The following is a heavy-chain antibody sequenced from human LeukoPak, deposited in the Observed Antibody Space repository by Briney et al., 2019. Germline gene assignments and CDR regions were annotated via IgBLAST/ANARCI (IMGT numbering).Heavy chain of an antibody. CDR3: ARTYCSFTSCYLYWYFDL. J-gene: IGHJ2*01. CDR1: GGSISSSSYH. Sequence: SETLSLTCTVSGGSISSSSYHWGWIRQPPGKGLEWIGKIYFSGSTYYNPSLKSRVTISVDMSKNQFSLKLSSVTAADTAVYYCARTYCSFTSCYLYWYFDLWGRGTLVTVSS. D-gene: IGHD2-2*01. V-gene: IGHV4-39*01. CDR2: IYFSGST.